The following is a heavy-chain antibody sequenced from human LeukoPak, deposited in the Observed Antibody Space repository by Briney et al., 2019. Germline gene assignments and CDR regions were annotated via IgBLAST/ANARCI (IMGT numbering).Heavy chain of an antibody. CDR1: GGSISSYY. CDR2: IYTSGST. J-gene: IGHJ5*02. D-gene: IGHD3-10*01. Sequence: SETLSLTYTVSGGSISSYYWSWIRQPAGKGLEWIGRIYTSGSTNYNPSLKSRVTMSVDTSKNQFSLKLSSVTAADTAVYYCARDRPYYYGSGKPVCCWFDPWGQGTLVTVSS. V-gene: IGHV4-4*07. CDR3: ARDRPYYYGSGKPVCCWFDP.